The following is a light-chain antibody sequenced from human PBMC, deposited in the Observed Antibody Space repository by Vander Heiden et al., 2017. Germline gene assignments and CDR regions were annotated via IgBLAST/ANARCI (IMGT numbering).Light chain of an antibody. J-gene: IGKJ1*01. Sequence: DIQMTQSPSTLSASVGDRVTITCRASQSISSWLAWYQQKPGKAPKLLIYKASSLESGVPSRFSGSGSGTEFTLTISSLQPDDFATYYCLQDNSYGCTFGQGTKVEIK. CDR3: LQDNSYGCT. CDR2: KAS. CDR1: QSISSW. V-gene: IGKV1-5*03.